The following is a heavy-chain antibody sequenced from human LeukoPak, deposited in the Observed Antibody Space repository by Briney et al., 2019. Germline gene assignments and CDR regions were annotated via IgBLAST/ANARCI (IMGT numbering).Heavy chain of an antibody. Sequence: SVKVSCKASGGTFSSYAISWVRQAPGQGLEWMGGIIPIFGTANYAQKFQGRVTITTDESTSTAYMELSSLRSEDTAVYYCARFPRGGATIRYDTDAFDIWGQGTMVTVSS. V-gene: IGHV1-69*05. CDR3: ARFPRGGATIRYDTDAFDI. CDR1: GGTFSSYA. J-gene: IGHJ3*02. D-gene: IGHD1-26*01. CDR2: IIPIFGTA.